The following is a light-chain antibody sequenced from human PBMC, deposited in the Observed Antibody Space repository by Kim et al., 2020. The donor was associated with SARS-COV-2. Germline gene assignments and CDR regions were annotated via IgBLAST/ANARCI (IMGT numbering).Light chain of an antibody. J-gene: IGKJ1*01. CDR1: QYIMNY. Sequence: ASVGDRVTITCRASQYIMNYLNWYQQKPGRAPSLLIYAASSLQSGVPSRFSATGAGTVFTLTITSVQAEDVATYYCQQSYATPTTFGPGTQVDIK. CDR3: QQSYATPTT. V-gene: IGKV1-39*01. CDR2: AAS.